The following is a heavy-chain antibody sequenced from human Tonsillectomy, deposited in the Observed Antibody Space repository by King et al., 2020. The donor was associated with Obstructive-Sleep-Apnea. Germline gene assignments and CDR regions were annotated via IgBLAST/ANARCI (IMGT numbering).Heavy chain of an antibody. J-gene: IGHJ4*02. D-gene: IGHD2-2*01. Sequence: GQLVQSGAEVKKPGASVKLSCKASGYTFTSYAMHWVRQAPGQRLEWMGWINAGNANTKYSQKFQGGVTITRDTSASTAYMELSSLRSEDTAVYYCARGYKVIGYCSSTSCAPGYWGQGALVTVSS. CDR2: INAGNANT. CDR1: GYTFTSYA. CDR3: ARGYKVIGYCSSTSCAPGY. V-gene: IGHV1-3*01.